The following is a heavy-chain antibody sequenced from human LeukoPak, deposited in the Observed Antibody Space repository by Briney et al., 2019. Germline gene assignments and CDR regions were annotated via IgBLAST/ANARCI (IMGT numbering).Heavy chain of an antibody. V-gene: IGHV4-61*08. D-gene: IGHD2-15*01. CDR3: ARGYCSGGSCYYFDL. J-gene: IGHJ2*01. CDR1: GGSISSGGYY. Sequence: SETLSLTCTVSGGSISSGGYYWSWIRQPPGKGLEWIGFVYYTGSTNYNPSLKSRVTISLDTSKNQFSLRLSSVTAADTAVYYRARGYCSGGSCYYFDLWGHGTLVTVSS. CDR2: VYYTGST.